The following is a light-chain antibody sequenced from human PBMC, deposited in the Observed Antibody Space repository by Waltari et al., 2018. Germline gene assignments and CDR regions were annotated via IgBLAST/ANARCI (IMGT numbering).Light chain of an antibody. V-gene: IGKV1-39*01. CDR1: QNMADY. CDR2: GAS. J-gene: IGKJ2*01. Sequence: DIQMTQSPSSLSASVGDRVTITCRASQNMADYLNWYQEKPGEAPKLLIWGASSLQRGVPSRFSGSGSGTDFTLTISSLHPEDFATYYCQQSYSTPYTFGQGTELDIK. CDR3: QQSYSTPYT.